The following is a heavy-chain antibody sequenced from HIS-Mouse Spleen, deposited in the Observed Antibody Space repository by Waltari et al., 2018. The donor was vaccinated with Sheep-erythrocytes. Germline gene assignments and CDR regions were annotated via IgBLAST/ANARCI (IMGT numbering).Heavy chain of an antibody. CDR3: ARDRLGIFGY. CDR2: IYYSGST. D-gene: IGHD7-27*01. CDR1: GGSISSGGYY. J-gene: IGHJ4*02. V-gene: IGHV4-31*03. Sequence: QVQLQESGPGLVKPSQTLSLTCTVSGGSISSGGYYWSWIRPHPGKGLEWIGYIYYSGSTYYNPSRKSRVTISVDTSKNQFSRKLSSVTAADTAVYYCARDRLGIFGYWGQGTLVTVSS.